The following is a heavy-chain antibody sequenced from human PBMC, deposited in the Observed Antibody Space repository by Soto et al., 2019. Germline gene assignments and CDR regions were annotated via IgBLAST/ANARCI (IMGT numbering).Heavy chain of an antibody. V-gene: IGHV3-33*01. CDR2: IWYDGSNK. D-gene: IGHD5-18*01. Sequence: GGSLRLSCAASGFTFSSYGMHWVRQAPGKGLEWVAVIWYDGSNKYYADSVKGRFTISRDNSKNTLYLQMNSLRAEDTAVYYCARVHFLETDTAMVTYYYYYGMDVWGQGTTVTVSS. CDR3: ARVHFLETDTAMVTYYYYYGMDV. CDR1: GFTFSSYG. J-gene: IGHJ6*02.